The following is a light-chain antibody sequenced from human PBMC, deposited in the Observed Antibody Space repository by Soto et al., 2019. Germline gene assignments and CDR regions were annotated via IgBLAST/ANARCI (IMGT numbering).Light chain of an antibody. CDR2: GAS. CDR1: QSVSST. CDR3: QQYKDWPLT. J-gene: IGKJ4*01. V-gene: IGKV3-15*01. Sequence: EIVMTQSPATLSLSPGGRATLSCRASQSVSSTLAWYQQKPGQAPRLLIYGASTRATGFPARFSGSGPGTEFTLTISSLQSEDFAVYYCQQYKDWPLTFGGGTKVDIK.